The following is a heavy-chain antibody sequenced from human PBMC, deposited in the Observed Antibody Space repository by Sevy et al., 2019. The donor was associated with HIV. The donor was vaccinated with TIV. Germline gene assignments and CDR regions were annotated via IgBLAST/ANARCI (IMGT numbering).Heavy chain of an antibody. D-gene: IGHD3-22*01. CDR1: GFTLRSYG. CDR2: VSYDGSNE. CDR3: AKDYSDTSGFVDS. J-gene: IGHJ4*02. Sequence: GGSLRLSCAASGFTLRSYGMHWVRQAPGKGLEWVAVVSYDGSNEYYADSVKGRFTISRDNSKNTLYLQMNSLRAEDTAVYYCAKDYSDTSGFVDSWGQGTLVTVSS. V-gene: IGHV3-30*18.